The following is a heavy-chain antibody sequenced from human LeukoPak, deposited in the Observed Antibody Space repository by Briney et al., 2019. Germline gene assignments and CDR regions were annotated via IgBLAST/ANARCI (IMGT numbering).Heavy chain of an antibody. V-gene: IGHV5-51*01. CDR1: GNTFTNYW. Sequence: GESLKISCKGSGNTFTNYWIGWVRQLPGKGLEWMGIIYPGDSDTRYSPSFQGQVTISADKSISTTYLQWSSLKASDTAMYYCATERGYDYGDYNDAFDIWGQGTMVTVSS. CDR2: IYPGDSDT. CDR3: ATERGYDYGDYNDAFDI. J-gene: IGHJ3*02. D-gene: IGHD4-17*01.